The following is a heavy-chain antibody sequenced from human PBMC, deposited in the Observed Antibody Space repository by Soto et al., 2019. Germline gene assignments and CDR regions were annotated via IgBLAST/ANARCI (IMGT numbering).Heavy chain of an antibody. CDR2: IYYSGST. V-gene: IGHV4-59*01. Sequence: SETLSLTCTVSGGSISSYYWSWIRQPPGKGLEWIGYIYYSGSTNYNPSLKSRVTISVDTSKNQFSLKLSSVTAADTAVYYCARIQLGYDAFDIWGQGTMVTVSS. D-gene: IGHD6-6*01. CDR1: GGSISSYY. J-gene: IGHJ3*02. CDR3: ARIQLGYDAFDI.